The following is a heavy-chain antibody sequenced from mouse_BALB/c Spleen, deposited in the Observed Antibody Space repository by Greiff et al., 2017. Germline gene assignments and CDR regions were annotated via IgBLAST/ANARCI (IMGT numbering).Heavy chain of an antibody. V-gene: IGHV1-87*01. CDR3: ATSYTSFAY. CDR1: GYTFTSYW. Sequence: QVQLQQSGAELARPGASVKLSCKASGYTFTSYWMQWVKQRPGQGLEWIGAIYPGDGDTRYTQKFKGKATLTADKSSSTAYMQLSSLASEDSAVYYCATSYTSFAYWGQGTLVTVSA. CDR2: IYPGDGDT. J-gene: IGHJ3*01.